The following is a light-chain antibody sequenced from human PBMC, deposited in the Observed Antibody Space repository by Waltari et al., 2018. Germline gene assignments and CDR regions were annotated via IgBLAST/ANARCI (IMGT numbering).Light chain of an antibody. Sequence: DIVMTQSPDSLAVSLGERATINCKSSQSLLYNSNNKNYLAWYQLKPGQPPRLLIYWASTRESGVPDRCSGSGSGTDFTLTISRLQAEDVAVYYCQQYYSIPYTFGQGTKLEIK. V-gene: IGKV4-1*01. J-gene: IGKJ2*01. CDR2: WAS. CDR3: QQYYSIPYT. CDR1: QSLLYNSNNKNY.